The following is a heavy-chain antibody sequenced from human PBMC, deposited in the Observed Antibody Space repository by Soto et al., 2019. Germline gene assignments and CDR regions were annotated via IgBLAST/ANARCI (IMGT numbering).Heavy chain of an antibody. CDR3: ARQRTSVVTQAYFDV. CDR1: VDYLSSRSCY. V-gene: IGHV4-39*01. Sequence: LCLTCTVAVDYLSSRSCYWGLIRQPPGKGLEWIGSIYYSGSTYNNPSLRSRVSMSIDTSKDQFSLKLKSVTAADTALYFCARQRTSVVTQAYFDVWGPGSLVTVSS. J-gene: IGHJ4*02. CDR2: IYYSGST. D-gene: IGHD2-21*02.